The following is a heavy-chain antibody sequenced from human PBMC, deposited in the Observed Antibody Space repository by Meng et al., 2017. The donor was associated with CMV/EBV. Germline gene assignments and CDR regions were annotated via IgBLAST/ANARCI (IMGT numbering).Heavy chain of an antibody. J-gene: IGHJ5*02. V-gene: IGHV3-23*01. CDR1: GFTFSSYA. Sequence: LSRAASGFTFSSYAMSWVRQAPGKGLEWVSAISGSGGSTYYADSVKGRFTISRDNSKNTLYLQMNSLRAEDTAVYYCAKLSSSSLNPWGQGTLVTVSS. CDR3: AKLSSSSLNP. CDR2: ISGSGGST. D-gene: IGHD6-6*01.